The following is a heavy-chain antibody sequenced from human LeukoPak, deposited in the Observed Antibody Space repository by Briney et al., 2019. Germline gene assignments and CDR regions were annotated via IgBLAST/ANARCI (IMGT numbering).Heavy chain of an antibody. J-gene: IGHJ4*02. V-gene: IGHV3-23*01. Sequence: PGGSLRLSCVASGFTFSSYAMSWVRQAPGKGLEWVSAISGSGGSTYYADSVKGRFTISRDNSKNTLYLQMNSLRAEDTAVYYCAKEVGYCSSTSCYALPYYFDYWGQGTLVTVSS. CDR2: ISGSGGST. CDR1: GFTFSSYA. D-gene: IGHD2-2*01. CDR3: AKEVGYCSSTSCYALPYYFDY.